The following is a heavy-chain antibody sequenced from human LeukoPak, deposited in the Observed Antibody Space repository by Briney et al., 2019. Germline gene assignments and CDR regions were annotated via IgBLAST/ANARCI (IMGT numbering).Heavy chain of an antibody. D-gene: IGHD3-10*01. Sequence: SVKVSCKASGYTFTSYGISWVRQATGQGLEWMGGIIPIFGTANYAQKFQGRVTITADESTSTAYMELSSLRSEDTAVYYCARGGTMVRGAHFDPWGQGTLVTVSS. CDR2: IIPIFGTA. J-gene: IGHJ5*02. CDR1: GYTFTSYG. V-gene: IGHV1-69*13. CDR3: ARGGTMVRGAHFDP.